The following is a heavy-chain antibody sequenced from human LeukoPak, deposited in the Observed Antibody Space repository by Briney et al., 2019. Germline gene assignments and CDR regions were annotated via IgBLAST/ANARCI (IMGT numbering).Heavy chain of an antibody. J-gene: IGHJ4*02. D-gene: IGHD3-9*01. CDR1: GFTFSSYG. V-gene: IGHV3-33*01. CDR3: ARANYDILTGHKRDYFDY. Sequence: GGSLRLSCAASGFTFSSYGMHWVRQAPGKGLEWVAVIWYDGSNKYYADSVKGRFTISRVNSKNTLYLQMNSLRAEDTAVYYCARANYDILTGHKRDYFDYWGQGTLVTVSS. CDR2: IWYDGSNK.